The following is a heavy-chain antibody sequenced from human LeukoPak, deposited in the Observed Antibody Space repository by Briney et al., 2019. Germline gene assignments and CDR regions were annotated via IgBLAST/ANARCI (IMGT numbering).Heavy chain of an antibody. CDR2: IKQDGSEK. V-gene: IGHV3-7*01. J-gene: IGHJ5*01. Sequence: PGGPLTLSCAASGIILSSYWMRWVRQAPGKGLEWVANIKQDGSEKWYVDSVKGRFTISRDNAKNSLYLQMNSLRVEDTAVYYCAREFRSGYNSRWFDYWGQGTLVTVSS. CDR1: GIILSSYW. D-gene: IGHD6-19*01. CDR3: AREFRSGYNSRWFDY.